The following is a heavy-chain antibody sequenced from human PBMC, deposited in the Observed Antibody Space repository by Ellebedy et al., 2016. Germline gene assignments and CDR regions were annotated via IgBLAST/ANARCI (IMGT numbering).Heavy chain of an antibody. CDR3: AGGSVDSPY. Sequence: GESLKISXAASGFSFSTYWMSWVRQVPGKGLEWVANIKQDGSEKYYVDSVKGRFTISRDNAKNSLYLQMSSLRAEDTAAYYCAGGSVDSPYWGQGALVTVSS. J-gene: IGHJ4*02. CDR1: GFSFSTYW. CDR2: IKQDGSEK. V-gene: IGHV3-7*03. D-gene: IGHD2-15*01.